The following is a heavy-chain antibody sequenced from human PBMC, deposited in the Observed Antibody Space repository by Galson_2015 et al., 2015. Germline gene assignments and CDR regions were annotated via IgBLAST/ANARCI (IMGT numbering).Heavy chain of an antibody. CDR1: GFTFSSYG. J-gene: IGHJ4*02. D-gene: IGHD3-3*01. CDR3: ASGGGIFGVVSH. Sequence: SLRLSCAASGFTFSSYGMHWVRQAPGKGLEWVAVIWYDGSNKYYADSVKGRFTISRDNSKNTLYLQMNSLRAEDTAVYYCASGGGIFGVVSHWGQGTLVTVSS. V-gene: IGHV3-33*01. CDR2: IWYDGSNK.